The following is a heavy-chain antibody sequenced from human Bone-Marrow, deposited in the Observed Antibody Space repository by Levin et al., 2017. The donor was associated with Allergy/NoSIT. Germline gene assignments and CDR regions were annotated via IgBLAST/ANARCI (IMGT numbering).Heavy chain of an antibody. CDR1: GYTFSNYA. Sequence: VASVKVSCETSGYTFSNYAMNWVRQAPGQGLEWMGWIHTSTGTPTYAQGFTGRFVFSLDISVSTAYLYISNLEAEDTAVYYCAGVLYGSNWFEPWGQGTLVTVSS. D-gene: IGHD2-8*02. V-gene: IGHV7-4-1*02. CDR3: AGVLYGSNWFEP. J-gene: IGHJ5*02. CDR2: IHTSTGTP.